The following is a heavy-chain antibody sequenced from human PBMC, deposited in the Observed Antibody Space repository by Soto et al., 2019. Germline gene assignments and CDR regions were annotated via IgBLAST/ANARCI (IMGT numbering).Heavy chain of an antibody. D-gene: IGHD6-13*01. CDR2: INHSGST. CDR3: ARGRKQLVLAYYDYYGMDV. J-gene: IGHJ6*02. Sequence: SETLSLTGAVYGGSFNDYYGSWIGQPPGKGVEWIGEINHSGSTNYNPGLKSRVTISVDMSKNQCSLKLNSMTAADTAVYYCARGRKQLVLAYYDYYGMDVWGQGPTVTVSS. CDR1: GGSFNDYY. V-gene: IGHV4-34*01.